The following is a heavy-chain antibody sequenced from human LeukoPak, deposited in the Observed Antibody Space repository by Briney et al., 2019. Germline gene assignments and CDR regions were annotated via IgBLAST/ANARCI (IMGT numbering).Heavy chain of an antibody. Sequence: GGSMRLSCAASGFTFSSYWMSWVRQAPGKGLEWVANIKQDGSEKYYVDSVKGRFTISRDNSKNTLYLQMNSLRAEDTAVYYCARSHGDYDYWGQGTLVTVSS. V-gene: IGHV3-7*03. CDR1: GFTFSSYW. J-gene: IGHJ4*02. D-gene: IGHD4-17*01. CDR2: IKQDGSEK. CDR3: ARSHGDYDY.